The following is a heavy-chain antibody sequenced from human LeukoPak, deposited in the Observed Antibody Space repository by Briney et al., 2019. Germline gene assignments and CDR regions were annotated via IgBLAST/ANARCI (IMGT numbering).Heavy chain of an antibody. Sequence: SETLSLTYAVYGGSFSGYFWTWIRQSPGKGLEWIGEINHRATTDYNPSLKSRVSLSVDTSKNQFSLKLTSVTAADTAVYYCARGPKDTSMLMKNYVNFFDMWGQGTLVTVSS. V-gene: IGHV4-34*01. CDR1: GGSFSGYF. D-gene: IGHD5-18*01. J-gene: IGHJ4*02. CDR2: INHRATT. CDR3: ARGPKDTSMLMKNYVNFFDM.